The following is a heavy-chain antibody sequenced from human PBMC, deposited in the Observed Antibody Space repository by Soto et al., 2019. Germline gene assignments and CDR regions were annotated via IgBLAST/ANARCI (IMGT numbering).Heavy chain of an antibody. CDR3: ARDSRFLEWLLGSSRGYYYGMDV. CDR1: GFTFSSYE. V-gene: IGHV3-48*03. J-gene: IGHJ6*02. Sequence: HPGGSLRLSCAASGFTFSSYEMNWVRQAPGKGLEWVSYISSSGSTIYYADSVKGRFTISRDNAKNSLYLQMNSLRAEDTAVYYCARDSRFLEWLLGSSRGYYYGMDVWGQGTTVTVSS. CDR2: ISSSGSTI. D-gene: IGHD3-3*01.